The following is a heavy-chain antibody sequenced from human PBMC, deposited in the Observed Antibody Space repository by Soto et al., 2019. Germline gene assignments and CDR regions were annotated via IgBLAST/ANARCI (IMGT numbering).Heavy chain of an antibody. CDR3: AKGGRQWLVTSDFNY. V-gene: IGHV4-59*01. J-gene: IGHJ4*02. CDR1: GASMSNYF. CDR2: IYYSGTT. Sequence: TSETLSLTCTVSGASMSNYFWEWIRQSPGKGLEWIAYIYYSGTTYYNPSVEGRFTISRDSSKNTVSLEMTSLRAEDTAVYYCAKGGRQWLVTSDFNYWGQGALVTVSS. D-gene: IGHD6-19*01.